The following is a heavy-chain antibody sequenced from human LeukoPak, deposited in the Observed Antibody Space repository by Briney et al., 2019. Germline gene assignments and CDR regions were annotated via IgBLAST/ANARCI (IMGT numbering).Heavy chain of an antibody. D-gene: IGHD3-16*01. J-gene: IGHJ6*03. CDR3: ARAVMRYYYYMDV. Sequence: SETLSLTCTVSGGSISSYYWSWIRQPPGKGLAWIGYIYYSGSTNYNPSLKSRVTISVDTSKNQFSLKLSSVTAADTAVYYCARAVMRYYYYMDVWGKGTTVTVSS. V-gene: IGHV4-59*01. CDR1: GGSISSYY. CDR2: IYYSGST.